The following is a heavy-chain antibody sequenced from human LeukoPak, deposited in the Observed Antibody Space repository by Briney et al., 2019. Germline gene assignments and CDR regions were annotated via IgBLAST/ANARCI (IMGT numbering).Heavy chain of an antibody. CDR3: ARRGPPAYSGSYYVDY. CDR2: INPNSGGT. V-gene: IGHV1-2*06. D-gene: IGHD1-26*01. Sequence: ASVKVSCKASEYTFTGYYMHWVRQAPGQGLEWMGRINPNSGGTNYAQKFQGRVTMTRDTSISTAYMELSRLRSDDTAVYYCARRGPPAYSGSYYVDYWGQGTLVTVSS. CDR1: EYTFTGYY. J-gene: IGHJ4*02.